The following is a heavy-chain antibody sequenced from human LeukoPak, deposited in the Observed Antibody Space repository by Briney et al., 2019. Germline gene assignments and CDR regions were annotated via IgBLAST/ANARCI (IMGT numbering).Heavy chain of an antibody. Sequence: PSETLSLTCTVSGGSISSRTHYWGWIRQPPGRGLEWIGSIYSSGSTNYNPSLKSRVTISVDTSKNQFSLKLSSVTAADTAVYYCARGVYYYDSSGSYPLGYYFDYWGQGTLVTVSS. CDR2: IYSSGST. J-gene: IGHJ4*02. D-gene: IGHD3-22*01. V-gene: IGHV4-39*07. CDR1: GGSISSRTHY. CDR3: ARGVYYYDSSGSYPLGYYFDY.